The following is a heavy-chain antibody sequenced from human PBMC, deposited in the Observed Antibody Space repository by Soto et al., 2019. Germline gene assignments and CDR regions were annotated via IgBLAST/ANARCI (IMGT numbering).Heavy chain of an antibody. CDR1: GGSISSYY. CDR3: ARLVSRVNFDY. Sequence: SETLSLTCSVSGGSISSYYWSWIRQPPGKGLEWIGYIYYSGSTNYNPSLKSRVTISVDTSKNQFSLKLSSVTAADTAVYYCARLVSRVNFDYWGQGTLVTVSS. V-gene: IGHV4-59*08. D-gene: IGHD3-16*02. J-gene: IGHJ4*02. CDR2: IYYSGST.